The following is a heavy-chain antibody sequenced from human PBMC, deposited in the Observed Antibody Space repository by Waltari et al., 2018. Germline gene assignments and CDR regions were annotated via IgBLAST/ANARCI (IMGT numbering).Heavy chain of an antibody. CDR2: IIPIFGTA. D-gene: IGHD2-15*01. J-gene: IGHJ4*02. V-gene: IGHV1-69*01. CDR3: ARSSVAVPRFDY. Sequence: QVQLVQSGAEVKKPGSPVKVPCQASGGTFSSYAISWVRQAPGQGLEWMGGIIPIFGTANYAQKFQGRVTITADESTSTAYMELSSLRSEDTAVYYCARSSVAVPRFDYWGQGTLVTVSS. CDR1: GGTFSSYA.